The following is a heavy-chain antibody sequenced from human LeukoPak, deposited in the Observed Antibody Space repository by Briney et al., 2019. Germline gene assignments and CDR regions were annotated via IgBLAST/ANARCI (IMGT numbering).Heavy chain of an antibody. J-gene: IGHJ6*03. CDR2: IKQDGSEK. Sequence: PGGSLRLSCAAYGFIFNNYWISWVRQAPGKGLEWVANIKQDGSEKHYVDSVKGRFTISRDNATNSLYLQMSSLRAEDTAVYYCTRVEETATTAAIIRKYSYYYYYMDVWGKGNTVTVSS. D-gene: IGHD4-11*01. V-gene: IGHV3-7*01. CDR1: GFIFNNYW. CDR3: TRVEETATTAAIIRKYSYYYYYMDV.